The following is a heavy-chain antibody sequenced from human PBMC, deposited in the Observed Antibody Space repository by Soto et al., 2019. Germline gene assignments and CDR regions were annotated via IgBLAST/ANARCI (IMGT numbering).Heavy chain of an antibody. CDR3: ARPYGCNSGDDAFDI. Sequence: QVQLVESGGGVVQPGRSLRLSCAASGFTFSSYGMHWVRQAPGKGLEWVAVISYDGSNKYYADSVKGRFTISRDNSNNTVYRQMTRLRAEDTAVYDGARPYGCNSGDDAFDIWGQGTMVTVSS. CDR1: GFTFSSYG. CDR2: ISYDGSNK. J-gene: IGHJ3*02. D-gene: IGHD4-17*01. V-gene: IGHV3-30*03.